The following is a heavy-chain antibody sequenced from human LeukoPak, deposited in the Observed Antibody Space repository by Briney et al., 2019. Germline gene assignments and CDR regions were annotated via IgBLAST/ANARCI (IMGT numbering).Heavy chain of an antibody. J-gene: IGHJ4*02. D-gene: IGHD3-9*01. Sequence: GGSLRLSCAASGFTVSNDYMAWVRQDPGKGLEWVSLIYADGTIFYTDSVKGRFTISRDNSKNTLYLQMNSLRAEDTAVYYCANVDDILTTPIDYWGQGTLVTVSS. V-gene: IGHV3-53*01. CDR1: GFTVSNDY. CDR2: IYADGTI. CDR3: ANVDDILTTPIDY.